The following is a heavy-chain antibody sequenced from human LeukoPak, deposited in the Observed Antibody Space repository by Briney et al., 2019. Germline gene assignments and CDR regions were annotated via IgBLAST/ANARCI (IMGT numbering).Heavy chain of an antibody. J-gene: IGHJ4*02. Sequence: SETLSLTCTVSGDSISTYHWNCIREPPGEGLEWIGYMQSTGNSNYNPSLKNRVNIFVDMSKNHFVLNLRSVTAADTAVYYCARDKRHSYGRYFDPWGQGMLVTVSS. CDR2: MQSTGNS. D-gene: IGHD5-18*01. CDR1: GDSISTYH. V-gene: IGHV4-4*08. CDR3: ARDKRHSYGRYFDP.